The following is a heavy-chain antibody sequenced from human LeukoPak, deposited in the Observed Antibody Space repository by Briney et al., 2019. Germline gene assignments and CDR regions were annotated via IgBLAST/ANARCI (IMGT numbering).Heavy chain of an antibody. J-gene: IGHJ6*02. CDR2: ISNRRSYI. D-gene: IGHD2-15*01. CDR1: GFTLRIYS. Sequence: GGSLRLSCGPSGFTLRIYSVNGVRHAPGGGLEWVSSISNRRSYIHHPDSVKGRFTISKDNDKVSLYLPLSSLSAEPTAVYSCARVALSYCSGGSCYSYGMDVWGQGPTVTVPS. V-gene: IGHV3-21*01. CDR3: ARVALSYCSGGSCYSYGMDV.